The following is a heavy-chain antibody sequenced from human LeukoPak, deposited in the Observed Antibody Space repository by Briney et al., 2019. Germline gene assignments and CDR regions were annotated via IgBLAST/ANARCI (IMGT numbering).Heavy chain of an antibody. CDR1: GYTFTSYD. CDR2: MNPNSGNT. V-gene: IGHV1-8*01. J-gene: IGHJ6*03. Sequence: ASVKVSCKASGYTFTSYDINWVRQATGQGLEWMGWMNPNSGNTGYAQKFQGRVTLTRNTSISTAYMELSSLRSGDTAVYYCARADYGDYANYYYYMDVWGKGTTVTVSS. D-gene: IGHD4-17*01. CDR3: ARADYGDYANYYYYMDV.